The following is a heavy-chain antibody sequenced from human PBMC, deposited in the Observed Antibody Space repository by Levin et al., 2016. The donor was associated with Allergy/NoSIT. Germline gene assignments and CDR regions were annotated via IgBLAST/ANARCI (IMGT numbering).Heavy chain of an antibody. J-gene: IGHJ5*02. CDR2: IHHSGSL. CDR1: GDSISDSH. CDR3: ARHRCVSGVKVCPFDP. Sequence: SETLSLTCSVSGDSISDSHWSWIRQSPGKGLEWIAYIHHSGSLFYSPSLRGRVTISLDMSKSQVSLRLTSVTASDAAVYYCARHRCVSGVKVCPFDPWGQGIQVTVSS. V-gene: IGHV4-59*08. D-gene: IGHD3-3*01.